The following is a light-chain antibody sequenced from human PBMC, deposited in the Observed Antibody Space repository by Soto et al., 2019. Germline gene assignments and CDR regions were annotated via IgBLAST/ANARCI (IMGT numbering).Light chain of an antibody. V-gene: IGKV1-6*01. Sequence: AIQMTQSPSSLSASVGDRVTITCRASQGIRNDLGWYQQKPGKAPKLLIYAASSLETGAPSRFSGSGSGTDFTLTISSLQPEDFATYYCLQDYIYTPTFGQGTKLEIK. J-gene: IGKJ2*01. CDR3: LQDYIYTPT. CDR2: AAS. CDR1: QGIRND.